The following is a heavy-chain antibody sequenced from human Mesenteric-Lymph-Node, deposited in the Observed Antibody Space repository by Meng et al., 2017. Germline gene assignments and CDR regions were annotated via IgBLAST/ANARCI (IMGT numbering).Heavy chain of an antibody. J-gene: IGHJ4*02. V-gene: IGHV3-74*03. Sequence: GGSLRLSCAASGFTFSSYWMHWVRQVPGKGPVWVSRINTDGSSATYADSVKGRFTISRDNVKNMLYLQMNSLRAEDTAVYYCARGIGVAVAGNMDYWGRGTLVTVSS. CDR3: ARGIGVAVAGNMDY. CDR1: GFTFSSYW. D-gene: IGHD6-19*01. CDR2: INTDGSSA.